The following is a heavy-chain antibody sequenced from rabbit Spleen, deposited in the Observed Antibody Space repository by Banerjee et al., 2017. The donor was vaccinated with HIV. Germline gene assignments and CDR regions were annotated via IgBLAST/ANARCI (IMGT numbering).Heavy chain of an antibody. CDR3: ARDAGTSFSTYGMDL. J-gene: IGHJ6*01. D-gene: IGHD8-1*01. Sequence: QEQLEESGGGLVKPEGSLTLTCKASGFSFSSGYDMCWVRQAPGKGLEWIACIDTGGSGFTYFATWAKGRFTCSKTSSTTVTLQMTRLTAADTATYFCARDAGTSFSTYGMDLWGPGTLVTVS. CDR1: GFSFSSGYD. CDR2: IDTGGSGFT. V-gene: IGHV1S45*01.